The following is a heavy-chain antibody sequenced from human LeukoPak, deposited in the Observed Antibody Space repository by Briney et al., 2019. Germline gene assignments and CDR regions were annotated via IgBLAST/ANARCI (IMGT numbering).Heavy chain of an antibody. CDR2: VWYDGNNK. J-gene: IGHJ4*02. D-gene: IGHD1-1*01. CDR1: GFTFSSYA. CDR3: ARGDDGRSLDY. Sequence: GGSLRLSCATSGFTFSSYAFHWVRQAPGKGPEWVAIVWYDGNNKYYADSVKGRFTISRDNSENTLFLQMNSLRVEDSALYYCARGDDGRSLDYWGQGTRVTVSS. V-gene: IGHV3-33*08.